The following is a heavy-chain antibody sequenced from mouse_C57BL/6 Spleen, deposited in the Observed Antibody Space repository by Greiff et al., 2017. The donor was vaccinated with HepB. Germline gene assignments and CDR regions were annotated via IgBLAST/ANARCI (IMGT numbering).Heavy chain of an antibody. CDR3: ASHYGYYAMDY. CDR2: INPNNGGT. J-gene: IGHJ4*01. D-gene: IGHD1-1*02. Sequence: EVQLQQSGPELVKPGASVKISCKASGYTFTDYYMNWVKQSHGKSLEWIGDINPNNGGTSYNQKFKGKATLTVDMSSSTAYMELRSLTSEDSAVYYCASHYGYYAMDYWGQGTSVTVSS. V-gene: IGHV1-26*01. CDR1: GYTFTDYY.